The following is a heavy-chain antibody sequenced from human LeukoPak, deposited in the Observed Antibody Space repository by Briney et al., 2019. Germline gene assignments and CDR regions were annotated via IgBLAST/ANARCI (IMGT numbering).Heavy chain of an antibody. V-gene: IGHV3-9*01. CDR1: GFTFDDYA. Sequence: GRSLRLSCAASGFTFDDYAMHWVRQAPGKGLEWVSGISWNSGSIGYADSVKGRFTISRDNAKNSLYLQMNSLRAEDTALYYCAKQYSSGPFGGTRYWYWYFDLWGCGTLATVSS. J-gene: IGHJ2*01. CDR3: AKQYSSGPFGGTRYWYWYFDL. CDR2: ISWNSGSI. D-gene: IGHD6-19*01.